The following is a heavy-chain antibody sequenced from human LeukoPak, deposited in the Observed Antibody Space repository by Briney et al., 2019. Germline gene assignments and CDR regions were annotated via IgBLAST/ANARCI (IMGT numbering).Heavy chain of an antibody. CDR3: ARTGGAAAGVWFDP. CDR2: IYHSGST. V-gene: IGHV4-30-2*01. J-gene: IGHJ5*02. D-gene: IGHD6-13*01. Sequence: PSQTLSLTCAVSGGSISSGGYSWSWIRQPPGKGLEWIGYIYHSGSTYNNPSLKSRVTISVDRSKNQFSLKLSSVTAADTAVYYCARTGGAAAGVWFDPWGQGTLVTVSS. CDR1: GGSISSGGYS.